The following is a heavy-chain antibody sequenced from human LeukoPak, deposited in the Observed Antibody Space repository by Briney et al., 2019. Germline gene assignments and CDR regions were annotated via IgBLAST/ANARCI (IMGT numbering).Heavy chain of an antibody. V-gene: IGHV4-59*01. J-gene: IGHJ4*02. CDR3: ARGSSGWQRHYDY. Sequence: PSETLSLTCAVYGGSFSGYYWSWIRQPPGKGLEWIGYIYYSGSTNYNPSLKSRVTISLDTSKNQFSLRLSSVTAADTAVYYCARGSSGWQRHYDYWGQGTLVTVSS. D-gene: IGHD6-19*01. CDR1: GGSFSGYY. CDR2: IYYSGST.